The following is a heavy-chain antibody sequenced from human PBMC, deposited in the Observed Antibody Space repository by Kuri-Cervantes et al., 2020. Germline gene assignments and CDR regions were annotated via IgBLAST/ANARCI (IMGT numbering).Heavy chain of an antibody. CDR2: IYYSGST. Sequence: SETLSLTCTVSGGSISSGDYYWSWIRQPPGKGLEWIGYIYYSGSTYYNPSLKSRVTISVDTSKNQFSRKLSSVTAADTAVYYCARAISGYDSSGGPCDAFDIWGQGTMVTVSS. V-gene: IGHV4-30-4*01. J-gene: IGHJ3*02. CDR3: ARAISGYDSSGGPCDAFDI. D-gene: IGHD3-22*01. CDR1: GGSISSGDYY.